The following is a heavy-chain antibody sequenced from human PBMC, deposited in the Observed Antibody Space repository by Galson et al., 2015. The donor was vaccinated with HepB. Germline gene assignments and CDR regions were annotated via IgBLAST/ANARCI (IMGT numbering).Heavy chain of an antibody. V-gene: IGHV3-43*01. CDR2: INWDGDST. CDR3: TKDTSSGWSGGYFDY. CDR1: GFTFDDYT. D-gene: IGHD6-19*01. J-gene: IGHJ4*02. Sequence: SLRLSCAASGFTFDDYTMHWVRQAPGKGLEWVSLINWDGDSTFYADSVKGRFTIPRDNSKNSLYLQMNSLRTEDSALYYCTKDTSSGWSGGYFDYWGQGTLVTVSS.